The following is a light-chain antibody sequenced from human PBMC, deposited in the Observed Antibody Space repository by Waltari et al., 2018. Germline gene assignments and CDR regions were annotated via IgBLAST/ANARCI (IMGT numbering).Light chain of an antibody. J-gene: IGKJ1*01. Sequence: DVVMTQSPLSLPVTLGQPASISCRSSQSLVHSDGNTYLNWFQQRPGQSPRRLIYKVSNRDSGVPDRFSGSGSGTDFTLKISRVEVEDVGVYYCMQGTHWPWTFGQGTKVDIK. V-gene: IGKV2-30*02. CDR3: MQGTHWPWT. CDR1: QSLVHSDGNTY. CDR2: KVS.